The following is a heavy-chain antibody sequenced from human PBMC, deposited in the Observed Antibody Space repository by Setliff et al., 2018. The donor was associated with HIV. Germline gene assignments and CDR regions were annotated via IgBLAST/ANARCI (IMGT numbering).Heavy chain of an antibody. Sequence: PGGSLRLSCEASGFSLSTYSMNWVRQAPGKGLEWISYISSDSRTTYYADSVKGRFTISRDDAKTSLYLQMNSLRAEDTAVYYCVRDLVYYYDNSGSFYVAEYFQHWGQGTLVTVSS. CDR2: ISSDSRTT. CDR3: VRDLVYYYDNSGSFYVAEYFQH. J-gene: IGHJ1*01. D-gene: IGHD3-22*01. CDR1: GFSLSTYS. V-gene: IGHV3-48*01.